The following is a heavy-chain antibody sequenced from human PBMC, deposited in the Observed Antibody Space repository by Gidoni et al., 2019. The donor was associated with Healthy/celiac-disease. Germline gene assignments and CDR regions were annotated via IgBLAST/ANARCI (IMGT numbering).Heavy chain of an antibody. CDR1: GFTFSSYS. D-gene: IGHD4-4*01. Sequence: EVQLVESGGGLVKHGGSLRLSCAASGFTFSSYSMNWVRQAPGKGLEWVSSISSSSSYIYYADSVKGRFTISRDNAKNSLYLQMNSLRAEDTAVYYCARNWDWTTYFDYWGQGTLVTVSS. V-gene: IGHV3-21*01. CDR2: ISSSSSYI. J-gene: IGHJ4*02. CDR3: ARNWDWTTYFDY.